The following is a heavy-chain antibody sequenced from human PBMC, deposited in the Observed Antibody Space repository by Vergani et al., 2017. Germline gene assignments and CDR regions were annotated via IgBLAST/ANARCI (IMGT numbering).Heavy chain of an antibody. Sequence: EVQLVESGGGLVKPGGSLRLSCAASGFTFSNAWMSWVRQAPGNGLEWVGRIKSKTDGGTTDYAAPVKGRVTISSADSKNTLYLQMNSLKTEDTAVYYCTTDYGSSTSCLFPGGKTGWFDPWGQGTLVTVSS. J-gene: IGHJ5*02. CDR1: GFTFSNAW. CDR3: TTDYGSSTSCLFPGGKTGWFDP. D-gene: IGHD2-2*01. V-gene: IGHV3-15*01. CDR2: IKSKTDGGTT.